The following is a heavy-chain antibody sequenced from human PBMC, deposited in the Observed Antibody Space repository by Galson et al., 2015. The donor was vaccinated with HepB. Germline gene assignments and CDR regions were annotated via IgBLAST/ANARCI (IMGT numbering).Heavy chain of an antibody. D-gene: IGHD2-21*02. Sequence: TLSLTCAVSGGSITSGTSSWSWIRQPPGRGLEYIGYVYHTGATNYNPSLKSRVTTSVDRSKNQFSLKLSSVTAADTAVYYCAREASYCGDDCYSFFDSWGQGALVTVSS. CDR1: GGSITSGTSS. CDR3: AREASYCGDDCYSFFDS. CDR2: VYHTGAT. V-gene: IGHV4-30-2*01. J-gene: IGHJ4*02.